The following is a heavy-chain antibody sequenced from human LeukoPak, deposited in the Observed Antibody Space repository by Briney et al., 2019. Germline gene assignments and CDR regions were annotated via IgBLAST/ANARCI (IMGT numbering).Heavy chain of an antibody. D-gene: IGHD3-10*01. V-gene: IGHV3-30*18. CDR3: AKVDHYGPGSPPLYGMDV. J-gene: IGHJ6*02. CDR1: GFTFSGYG. Sequence: GGSLRLSCAASGFTFSGYGMHRVRQAPGKGLEWVSFISYDGSNKYYADSVKGRFTISRDNSKNTLYLQMNSLRAEDTAVYYCAKVDHYGPGSPPLYGMDVWGQGTTVTVSS. CDR2: ISYDGSNK.